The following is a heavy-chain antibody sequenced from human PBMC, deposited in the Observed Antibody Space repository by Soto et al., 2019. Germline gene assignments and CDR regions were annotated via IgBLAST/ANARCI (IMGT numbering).Heavy chain of an antibody. D-gene: IGHD1-26*01. CDR2: INAGNGNT. CDR1: GYTFTSYA. Sequence: QVQPVQSGAEEKKPGASVKVSCKASGYTFTSYAMHWVRQAPGQRLEWMGWINAGNGNTKYSQKFQGRVTITRDTSASTAYMELSSLRSEDTAVYYCARGVGATTGNNWFDPWGQGTLVTVSS. CDR3: ARGVGATTGNNWFDP. J-gene: IGHJ5*02. V-gene: IGHV1-3*05.